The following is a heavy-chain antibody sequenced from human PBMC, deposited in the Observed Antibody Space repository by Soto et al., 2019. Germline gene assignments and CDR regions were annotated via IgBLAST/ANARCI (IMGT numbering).Heavy chain of an antibody. Sequence: QVQLVESGGGVVQPGRSLRLSCAASGFTFSSYAMHWVRQAPGQGLEWVAVISYDGSNKDYADSVKGRFTISRDNSKNTLYLQMNSLRSEDTAVYYCAIVPSSSGRDHFDYWGQGTLVTVSS. V-gene: IGHV3-30-3*01. CDR1: GFTFSSYA. D-gene: IGHD2-15*01. CDR3: AIVPSSSGRDHFDY. CDR2: ISYDGSNK. J-gene: IGHJ4*02.